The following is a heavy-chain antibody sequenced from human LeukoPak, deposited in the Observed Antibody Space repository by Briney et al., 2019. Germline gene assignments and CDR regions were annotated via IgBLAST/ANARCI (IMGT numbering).Heavy chain of an antibody. D-gene: IGHD3-9*01. CDR1: GGSFSGYY. Sequence: PSETLSLTCAVYGGSFSGYYWSWIRQPAGKGLEWIGRIYASASTNYNPSLKSRVSMSVDESKNQFSLRLSSVTAADTAVYYCARCLTGPTYYYYYMDVWGKGTTVTVSS. CDR3: ARCLTGPTYYYYYMDV. V-gene: IGHV4-59*10. CDR2: IYASAST. J-gene: IGHJ6*03.